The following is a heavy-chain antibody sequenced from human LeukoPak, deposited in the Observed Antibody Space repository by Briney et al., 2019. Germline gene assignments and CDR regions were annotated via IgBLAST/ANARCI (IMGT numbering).Heavy chain of an antibody. CDR2: ISYDGSNK. J-gene: IGHJ6*02. CDR1: GFTFSSYA. Sequence: GGSLRLSSAASGFTFSSYAMHWVRQAPGKGLEWVAVISYDGSNKYYADSVKGRFTISRDNSKNTLYLQMNSLRAEDTAVYYCARTPYDSSGYYYPPNDYYYYGMDVWGQGTTVTVSS. V-gene: IGHV3-30*04. CDR3: ARTPYDSSGYYYPPNDYYYYGMDV. D-gene: IGHD3-22*01.